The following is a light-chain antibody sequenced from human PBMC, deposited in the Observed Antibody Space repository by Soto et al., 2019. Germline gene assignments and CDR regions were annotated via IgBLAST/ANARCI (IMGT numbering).Light chain of an antibody. CDR3: QQYGSSGT. V-gene: IGKV3-20*01. J-gene: IGKJ1*01. Sequence: EIMLNQSAGTLSLSPGERATLSCRASQSVSSYVAWYQQKPGQAPRLLIYGASNRATGIPDRFSGSGSGTDFTLTIIRLEPEDFAVYYCQQYGSSGTCGQGTKGDI. CDR2: GAS. CDR1: QSVSSY.